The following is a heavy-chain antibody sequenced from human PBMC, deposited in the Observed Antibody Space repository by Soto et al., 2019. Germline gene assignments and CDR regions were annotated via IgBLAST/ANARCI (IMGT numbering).Heavy chain of an antibody. D-gene: IGHD2-2*02. CDR1: GFTFSGSA. Sequence: LRLSCAASGFTFSGSAMHWVRQASGKGLEWVGRIRSKANSYATAYAASVKGRFTISRDDSKNTAYLQMNSLKTEDTAVYYCTIPCSSTSCYKNYWGQGTLVTVSS. CDR2: IRSKANSYAT. J-gene: IGHJ4*02. V-gene: IGHV3-73*01. CDR3: TIPCSSTSCYKNY.